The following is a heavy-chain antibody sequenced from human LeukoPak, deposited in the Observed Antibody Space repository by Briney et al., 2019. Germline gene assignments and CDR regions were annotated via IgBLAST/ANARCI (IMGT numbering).Heavy chain of an antibody. CDR3: SSLPVMVGASYLYIDH. CDR2: TYHSGST. V-gene: IGHV4-38-2*02. CDR1: GYSISSGYY. Sequence: SETLSLTCTVSGYSISSGYYWGWIRQPPGKGLEWIGSTYHSGSTYYNPSLKSRVTISVDTSKNQFSLKLSSVTAADAAVYYCSSLPVMVGASYLYIDHWGQGTLVTVSS. J-gene: IGHJ4*02. D-gene: IGHD3-10*01.